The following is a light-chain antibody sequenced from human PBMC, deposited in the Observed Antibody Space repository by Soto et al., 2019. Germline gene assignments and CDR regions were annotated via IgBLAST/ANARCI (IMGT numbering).Light chain of an antibody. J-gene: IGKJ5*01. Sequence: GDRVTITCRASQSISSWLAWYQQKPGKAPKLLIYDASNLQSGVPSRFSGSGSGTDFTLTISSLQPEDFATYYCQQSYSTPPTFGQGTRLEIK. CDR2: DAS. CDR3: QQSYSTPPT. V-gene: IGKV1-39*01. CDR1: QSISSW.